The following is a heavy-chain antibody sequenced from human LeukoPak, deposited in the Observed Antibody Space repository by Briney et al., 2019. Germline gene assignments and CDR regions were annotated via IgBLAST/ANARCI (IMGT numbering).Heavy chain of an antibody. D-gene: IGHD3-16*02. CDR1: GFIFSNYW. J-gene: IGHJ4*02. CDR3: ARGAYYDYVWGSYLFDY. Sequence: PGGSLRLSCAASGFIFSNYWMSWVRQAPGKGLEWVANIKQDVSEKYYVDSVKCRFTMSRDNAKKSLYVQMNSLRVADTAVYYCARGAYYDYVWGSYLFDYWGQGTLVTVSS. V-gene: IGHV3-7*01. CDR2: IKQDVSEK.